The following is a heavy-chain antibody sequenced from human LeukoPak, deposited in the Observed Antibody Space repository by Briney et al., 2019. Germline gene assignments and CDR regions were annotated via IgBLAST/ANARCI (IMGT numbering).Heavy chain of an antibody. D-gene: IGHD2-15*01. V-gene: IGHV4-34*01. CDR2: INHSGST. CDR1: GGSFSGYY. CDR3: ARGANFYYYGMDV. J-gene: IGHJ6*02. Sequence: ASETLSLTCAVYGGSFSGYYWSWIRQPPGKGLEWIGEINHSGSTNYNPSLKSRVTMSVDTSKNQFSLKLSSVTAADTAVYYCARGANFYYYGMDVWGQGTTVTVSS.